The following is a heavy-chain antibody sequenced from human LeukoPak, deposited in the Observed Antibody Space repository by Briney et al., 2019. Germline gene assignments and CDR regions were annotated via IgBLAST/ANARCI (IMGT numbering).Heavy chain of an antibody. CDR2: IWYDGSNK. CDR3: ARGGYSYGYRFDY. CDR1: GFTFSSYG. D-gene: IGHD5-18*01. Sequence: GGSLRLSCAASGFTFSSYGMHWVRQAPGEGLEWVAVIWYDGSNKYYADSVKGRFTISRDNSKNTLYLQMNSLRAEDTAVYYCARGGYSYGYRFDYWGQGTLVTVSS. J-gene: IGHJ4*02. V-gene: IGHV3-33*01.